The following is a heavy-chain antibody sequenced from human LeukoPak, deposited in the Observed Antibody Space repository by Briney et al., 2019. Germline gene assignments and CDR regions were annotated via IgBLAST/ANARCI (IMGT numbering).Heavy chain of an antibody. D-gene: IGHD4-17*01. CDR3: ARVAGYGDYVS. J-gene: IGHJ5*02. V-gene: IGHV4-61*02. CDR1: GGSISSGSYY. CDR2: IYTCGST. Sequence: SETLSLTCTVSGGSISSGSYYWSWIRQPAGKGLEWIGRIYTCGSTNYNPSLKSRVTISVDTSKNQFSLKLSSVTAADTAVYYCARVAGYGDYVSWGQGTLVTVSS.